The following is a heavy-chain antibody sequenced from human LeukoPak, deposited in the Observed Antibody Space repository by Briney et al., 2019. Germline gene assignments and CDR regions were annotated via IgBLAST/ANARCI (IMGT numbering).Heavy chain of an antibody. D-gene: IGHD3-22*01. CDR1: GFTFSDYY. J-gene: IGHJ5*02. CDR3: ARATYYYDSSGSPRWFDP. CDR2: ISSSGSTI. V-gene: IGHV3-11*04. Sequence: NPGGSLRLSCAASGFTFSDYYMSWIRQAPGKRLEWVSYISSSGSTIYYADSVKGRFTISRDNAKNSLYLQMNSLRAEDTAVYYCARATYYYDSSGSPRWFDPWGQGTLVTVSS.